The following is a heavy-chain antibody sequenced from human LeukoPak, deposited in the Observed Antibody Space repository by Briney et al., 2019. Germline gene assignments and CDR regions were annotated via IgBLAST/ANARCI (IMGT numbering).Heavy chain of an antibody. CDR2: ISGISNTI. CDR3: ARDVKYYYGSESLDWFDP. Sequence: GGSLRLSCAASGFSFSSYSMNWVRQAPGKGLEWVSYISGISNTIYYADSVKGRFTISRDNAKNSLYLQMNSLRAEDTAVYYCARDVKYYYGSESLDWFDPWGQGTLVTVSS. D-gene: IGHD3-10*01. J-gene: IGHJ5*02. V-gene: IGHV3-48*01. CDR1: GFSFSSYS.